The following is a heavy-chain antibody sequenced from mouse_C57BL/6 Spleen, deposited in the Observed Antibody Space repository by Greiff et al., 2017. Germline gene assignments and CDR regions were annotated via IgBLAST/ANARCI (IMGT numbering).Heavy chain of an antibody. CDR3: AREGYGRGWYFDV. CDR1: GYTFTDYY. CDR2: IYPGSGNT. J-gene: IGHJ1*03. Sequence: VHLVESGPELVKPGASVKISCKASGYTFTDYYINWVKQRPGQGLEWIGWIYPGSGNTKYNEKFKGKATLTVDTSSSTAYMQLSSLTSEDSAVYYCAREGYGRGWYFDVWGTGTTVTVSS. D-gene: IGHD1-1*01. V-gene: IGHV1-84*01.